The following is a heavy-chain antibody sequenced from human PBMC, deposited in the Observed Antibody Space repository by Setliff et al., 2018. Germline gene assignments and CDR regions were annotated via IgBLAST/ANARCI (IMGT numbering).Heavy chain of an antibody. Sequence: SETLSLTCAVSGSAISSGHYWGWIRQPPGKGGLEWIGSFRPSGRTYYNPSLKSRVTISLDTSKNQFSLKLTSVTAADTAVYYCVRDLPELTGRSFDPWGQGTQVTVSS. V-gene: IGHV4-38-2*02. CDR3: VRDLPELTGRSFDP. J-gene: IGHJ5*01. D-gene: IGHD7-27*01. CDR1: GSAISSGHY. CDR2: FRPSGRT.